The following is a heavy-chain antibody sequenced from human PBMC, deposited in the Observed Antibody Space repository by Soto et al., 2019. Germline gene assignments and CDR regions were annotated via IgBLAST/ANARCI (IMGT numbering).Heavy chain of an antibody. V-gene: IGHV3-30-3*01. CDR2: ISYDGSNK. J-gene: IGHJ4*02. Sequence: QVHLVESGGGVVQSGRSLRLSCAASGFTFTDYALNWVRQAPGKGLEGMAVISYDGSNKFYADSVKGRFTISRDNSKNMLYLQVNSLKTEDTAVYYCASSISSVGPFDYWGQGTLVTVSS. CDR1: GFTFTDYA. D-gene: IGHD1-26*01. CDR3: ASSISSVGPFDY.